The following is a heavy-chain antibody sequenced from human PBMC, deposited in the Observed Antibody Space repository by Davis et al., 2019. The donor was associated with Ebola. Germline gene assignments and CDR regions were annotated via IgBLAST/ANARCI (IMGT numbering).Heavy chain of an antibody. CDR3: ARGSVGTAFRAFDI. V-gene: IGHV3-72*01. J-gene: IGHJ3*02. Sequence: GESLKISCAASGLTFSDHYMDWVRQAPGQGLEWVARIRNKGNSYTTDYAASVKGRFTISRDDSENSHYLQMNSLKTEDTAVYYCARGSVGTAFRAFDIWGQGTMVTVSS. CDR2: IRNKGNSYTT. CDR1: GLTFSDHY. D-gene: IGHD5-18*01.